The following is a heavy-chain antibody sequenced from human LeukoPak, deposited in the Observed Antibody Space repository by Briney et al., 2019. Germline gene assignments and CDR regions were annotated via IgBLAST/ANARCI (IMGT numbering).Heavy chain of an antibody. Sequence: ASETLSLTCTGSGGSISSYYWSWIRQPPGKGLEWIGYIYYSGSTNYNPSLKSRVTISVDTSKNQFSLKLSSVTAADTAVYYCARVYTMVRGVPLRYFDLWGRGTLVTVSS. D-gene: IGHD3-10*01. CDR2: IYYSGST. CDR1: GGSISSYY. CDR3: ARVYTMVRGVPLRYFDL. J-gene: IGHJ2*01. V-gene: IGHV4-59*01.